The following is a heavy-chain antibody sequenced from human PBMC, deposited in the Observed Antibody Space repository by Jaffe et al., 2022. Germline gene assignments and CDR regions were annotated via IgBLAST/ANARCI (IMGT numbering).Heavy chain of an antibody. CDR3: ARLRYSSSSVTPFDY. D-gene: IGHD6-6*01. V-gene: IGHV5-51*03. Sequence: EVQLVQSGAEVKKPGESLKISCKGSGYSFTSYWIGWVRQMPGKGLEWMGIIYPGDSDTRYSPSFQGQVTISADKSISTAYLQWSSLKASDTAMYYCARLRYSSSSVTPFDYWGQGTLVTVSS. J-gene: IGHJ4*02. CDR2: IYPGDSDT. CDR1: GYSFTSYW.